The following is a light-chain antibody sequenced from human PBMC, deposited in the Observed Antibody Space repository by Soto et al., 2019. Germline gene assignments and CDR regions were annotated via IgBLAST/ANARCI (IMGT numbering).Light chain of an antibody. J-gene: IGKJ1*01. CDR1: QTISSW. CDR2: GTS. Sequence: DIQMTQSPSTLSGSVGDRVTITCRASQTISSWLAWYQQKPGKAPKLLIYGTSNLQTGVPSRFSGSGSGTEFTLTISSLRPEDFATYYCLQHETYPRTFGQGTKVDIK. CDR3: LQHETYPRT. V-gene: IGKV1-5*01.